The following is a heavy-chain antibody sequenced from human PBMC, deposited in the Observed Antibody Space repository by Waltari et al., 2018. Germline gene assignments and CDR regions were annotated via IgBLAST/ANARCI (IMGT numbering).Heavy chain of an antibody. V-gene: IGHV3-23*01. D-gene: IGHD3-3*01. CDR3: AKDLTPTDFWSAS. J-gene: IGHJ4*02. Sequence: DVQLLESGGGLVHPGGSLALSCGVSGFTFSTHVMSWVRQAPGKGLEWGSTSGGRCDTYYAESGKGRFSIARDDPQNTLHLQMSSLRLDDTVVYYCAKDLTPTDFWSASWGRGTLVTVAS. CDR1: GFTFSTHV. CDR2: SGGRCDT.